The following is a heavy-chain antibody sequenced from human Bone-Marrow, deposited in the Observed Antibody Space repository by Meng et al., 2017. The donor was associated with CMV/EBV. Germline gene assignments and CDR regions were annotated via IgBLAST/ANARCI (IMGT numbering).Heavy chain of an antibody. CDR1: GGSFSGYY. D-gene: IGHD2-2*02. J-gene: IGHJ4*02. CDR3: ARVEYCSSTSCYKDIVATIKYYFNY. Sequence: SETLSLTCAVYGGSFSGYYWSWIRQPPGKGLEWIGEIYHSGSTNYNPSLKSRVTISVDKSKNQSSLKLSSVTAADTAVYYCARVEYCSSTSCYKDIVATIKYYFNYWGQGTLVTVSS. V-gene: IGHV4-34*01. CDR2: IYHSGST.